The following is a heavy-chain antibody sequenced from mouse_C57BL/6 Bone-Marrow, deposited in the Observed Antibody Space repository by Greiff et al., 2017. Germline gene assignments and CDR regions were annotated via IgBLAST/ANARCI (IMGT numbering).Heavy chain of an antibody. Sequence: EVKVEASGGGLVKPGGSLKLSCAASGFTFSDYGMHWVRQAPEKGLEWVAYISSGSSTIYYADTVKGRFTISRDNAKNTLFLQMTSLRSEDTAMYYCAITTVPYWYFDVWGTGTTVTVSS. CDR3: AITTVPYWYFDV. D-gene: IGHD1-1*01. J-gene: IGHJ1*03. CDR2: ISSGSSTI. V-gene: IGHV5-17*01. CDR1: GFTFSDYG.